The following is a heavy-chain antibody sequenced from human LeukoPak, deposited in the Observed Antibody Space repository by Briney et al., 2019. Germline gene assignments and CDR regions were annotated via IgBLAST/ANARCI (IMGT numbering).Heavy chain of an antibody. J-gene: IGHJ4*02. Sequence: GGSLRLSCAASGFIFTNYGMNWVRQAPGRGLEWIAYITITSSTIYYADSVKGRFIISRDNAKNSLYLQMNSLRVEDTAVYYCTRRFGHWGQGTLVTVSS. CDR2: ITITSSTI. CDR1: GFIFTNYG. V-gene: IGHV3-48*04. CDR3: TRRFGH.